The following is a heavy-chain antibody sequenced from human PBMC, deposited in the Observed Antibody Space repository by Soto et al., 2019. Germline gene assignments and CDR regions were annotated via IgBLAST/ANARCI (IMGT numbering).Heavy chain of an antibody. CDR1: SGSIDNVYW. D-gene: IGHD5-18*01. CDR3: ARGYGRNFDY. J-gene: IGHJ4*02. CDR2: TTHSGVT. V-gene: IGHV4-4*02. Sequence: SETLSLTCAVSSGSIDNVYWWSWVRQSPGKGLEWIGETTHSGVTNYNPSLKSRVTISVDTSKNQFSLKLSSVTAADTAVYYCARGYGRNFDYWGQGTLVTVSS.